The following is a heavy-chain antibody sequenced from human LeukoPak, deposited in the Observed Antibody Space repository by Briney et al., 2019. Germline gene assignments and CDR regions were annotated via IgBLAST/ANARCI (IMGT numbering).Heavy chain of an antibody. CDR1: GFTVSSKY. CDR2: IYSGDST. J-gene: IGHJ4*02. V-gene: IGHV3-53*01. Sequence: GGSLRLSCAASGFTVSSKYMSWVRQAPGKGLGWVSVIYSGDSTYYADSVKGRFTVSRDNSKNTLYLQMNSLRAEDTAVYYCARRGDGGRSFDYWGQGSLVTVSS. D-gene: IGHD4-23*01. CDR3: ARRGDGGRSFDY.